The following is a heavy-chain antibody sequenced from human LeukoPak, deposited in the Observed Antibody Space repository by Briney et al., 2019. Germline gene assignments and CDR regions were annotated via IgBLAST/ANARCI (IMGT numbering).Heavy chain of an antibody. CDR3: ARGKITMVRGVINDYGMDV. Sequence: GGSLRLSCAASGFTFSSYDMRWVRHATGKGLEWVSAIGTAGDPDYPGSVKGRFTISRANDENSLFLQMNSLRAGDTAVYYCARGKITMVRGVINDYGMDVWGKGTTVTVSS. D-gene: IGHD3-10*01. J-gene: IGHJ6*04. V-gene: IGHV3-13*05. CDR1: GFTFSSYD. CDR2: IGTAGDP.